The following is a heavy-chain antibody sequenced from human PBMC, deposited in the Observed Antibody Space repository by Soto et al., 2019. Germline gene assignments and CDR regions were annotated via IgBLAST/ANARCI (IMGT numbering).Heavy chain of an antibody. D-gene: IGHD1-1*01. Sequence: SETLSLTCTVSGGSVSSGSYYWSWIRQPPGKGLEWIGYIYYSGSTNYNPSLKSRVTISVDTSKNQFSLKLSSVTAADTAVYSCGRHQMAQLDNGGRGALDTAST. CDR1: GGSVSSGSYY. J-gene: IGHJ2*01. V-gene: IGHV4-61*01. CDR3: GRHQMAQLDN. CDR2: IYYSGST.